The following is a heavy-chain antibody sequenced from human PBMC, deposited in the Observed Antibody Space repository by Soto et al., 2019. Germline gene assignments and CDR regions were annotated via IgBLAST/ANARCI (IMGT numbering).Heavy chain of an antibody. Sequence: EVQLVESGGGLVQPGGSLRLSCAASGFTFSMYWMHWVRQAPGKGLLWVSRINGDGTDTTYADSVKGRFTISSDNAKNTVYLQMNGLRAEDTAVYYCAREVGRGSGSYYLDYWGQETLVTVSS. V-gene: IGHV3-74*03. D-gene: IGHD3-16*01. CDR3: AREVGRGSGSYYLDY. CDR1: GFTFSMYW. J-gene: IGHJ4*02. CDR2: INGDGTDT.